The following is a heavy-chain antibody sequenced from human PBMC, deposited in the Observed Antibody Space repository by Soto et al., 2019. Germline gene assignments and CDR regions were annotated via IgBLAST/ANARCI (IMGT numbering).Heavy chain of an antibody. Sequence: QLQLQESGSGLVKPSQTLSLTCAVSGGSISSGGYSWRWIRQPPGKGLEWIGYIYHSGCTYYNPALKSRVTISVDRSKNQCPRKLSSVPAADTAVYYCAGVGFGVARDYWGQGTLVTVSS. CDR3: AGVGFGVARDY. CDR2: IYHSGCT. CDR1: GGSISSGGYS. V-gene: IGHV4-30-2*01. D-gene: IGHD3-3*01. J-gene: IGHJ4*02.